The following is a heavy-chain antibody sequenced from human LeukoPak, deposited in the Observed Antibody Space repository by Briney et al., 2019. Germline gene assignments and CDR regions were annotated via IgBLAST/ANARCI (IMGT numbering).Heavy chain of an antibody. D-gene: IGHD7-27*01. V-gene: IGHV1-8*02. CDR2: MNPNSGNT. J-gene: IGHJ4*02. Sequence: ASVKDSFMASRYTLTSQHINWVRQAAGRGREGMGWMNPNSGNTAYAQKFQGRDTMPWDTSINTAYMELGSLSSEDTAVYYCARGRPTNLGGIYWGQGTLVTLSS. CDR3: ARGRPTNLGGIY. CDR1: RYTLTSQH.